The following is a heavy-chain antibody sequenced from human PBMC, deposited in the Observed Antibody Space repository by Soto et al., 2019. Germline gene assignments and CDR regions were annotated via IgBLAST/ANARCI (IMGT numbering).Heavy chain of an antibody. J-gene: IGHJ1*01. CDR3: ARGGSNWSSEYYQH. V-gene: IGHV1-18*01. CDR2: ISGYNGNT. D-gene: IGHD6-13*01. Sequence: QVRLVQSGAEVKKPGASVKVSCQASGYIFTNYGISWVRQAPGTGPEWMGWISGYNGNTKYAQTAQGRVTMTTDTSTSTAYMEGRSLRSDDTAVYYWARGGSNWSSEYYQHWGQGTLVVVSA. CDR1: GYIFTNYG.